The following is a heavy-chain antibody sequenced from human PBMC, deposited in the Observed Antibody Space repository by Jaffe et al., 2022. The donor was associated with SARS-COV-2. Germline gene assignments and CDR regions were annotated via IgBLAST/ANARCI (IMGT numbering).Heavy chain of an antibody. CDR3: ARSHHTGGAPYYYYGMDV. CDR2: INPSGGST. V-gene: IGHV1-46*01. J-gene: IGHJ6*02. Sequence: QVQLVQSGAEVKKPGASVKVSCKASGYTFTSYYMHWVRQAPGQGLEWMGIINPSGGSTSYAQKFQGRVTMTRDTSTSTVYMELSSLRSEDTAVYYCARSHHTGGAPYYYYGMDVWGQGTTVTVSS. CDR1: GYTFTSYY. D-gene: IGHD3-10*01.